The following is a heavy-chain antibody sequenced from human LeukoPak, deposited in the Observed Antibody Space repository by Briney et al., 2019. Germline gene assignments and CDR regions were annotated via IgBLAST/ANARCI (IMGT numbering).Heavy chain of an antibody. CDR3: ARNRYSSSWTLWYYYYGMDV. V-gene: IGHV3-30*02. Sequence: GGSLRLSCAASGFTFSSYAMHWVRQAPGKGLEWVAFIRYDGRNKYYADSVKGRFTISRDNSKNTLYLQMNSLRAEDTAVYYCARNRYSSSWTLWYYYYGMDVWGQGTTVTVSS. CDR2: IRYDGRNK. D-gene: IGHD6-13*01. J-gene: IGHJ6*02. CDR1: GFTFSSYA.